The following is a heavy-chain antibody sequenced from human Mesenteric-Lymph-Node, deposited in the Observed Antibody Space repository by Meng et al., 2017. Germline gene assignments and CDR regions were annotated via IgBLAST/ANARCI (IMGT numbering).Heavy chain of an antibody. Sequence: EQPQESGPGLVKPSGTLSLTCAVSGGSISISTWWSWVRQPPGKGLEWIGEIYHSGGTNYNPSLRGRVTISLDKSKNQFSLTLRSVTAADTAVYYCARDPYATGWAGWGQGTLVTVSS. CDR3: ARDPYATGWAG. D-gene: IGHD6-19*01. CDR1: GGSISISTW. CDR2: IYHSGGT. V-gene: IGHV4-4*02. J-gene: IGHJ4*02.